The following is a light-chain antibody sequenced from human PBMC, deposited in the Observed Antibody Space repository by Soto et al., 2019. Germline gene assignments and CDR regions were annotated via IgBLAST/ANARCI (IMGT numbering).Light chain of an antibody. CDR3: HQYDSWT. Sequence: EMVLTQSPGTLYVSPGERTTLACRASLSISSNYLAWYQQKPGQAPSLLIYGASSRATGIPDTFSGGGSGAGFSLNINRLEPEDSAIYYWHQYDSWTFGQGAKVEFK. J-gene: IGKJ1*01. CDR1: LSISSNY. CDR2: GAS. V-gene: IGKV3-20*01.